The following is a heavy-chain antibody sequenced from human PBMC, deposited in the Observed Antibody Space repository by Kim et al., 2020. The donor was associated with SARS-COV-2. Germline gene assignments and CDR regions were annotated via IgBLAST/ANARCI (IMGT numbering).Heavy chain of an antibody. J-gene: IGHJ5*01. D-gene: IGHD1-1*01. V-gene: IGHV3-7*01. CDR3: ARVKTGTTPLFDS. Sequence: YVDAVKGRSTISRDNAKSSLYLQLNRPRVEDTAIYYCARVKTGTTPLFDSWGLGTLVTVSS.